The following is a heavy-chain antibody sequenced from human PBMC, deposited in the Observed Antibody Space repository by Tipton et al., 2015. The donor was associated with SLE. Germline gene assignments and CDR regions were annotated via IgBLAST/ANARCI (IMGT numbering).Heavy chain of an antibody. Sequence: QVQLVQSGAEVKKPGASVKVSCKASGYTFSSYDINWVRQATGQGLEWMGWMNPNSGKTGYAQKFQGRVTMTRNTSIRTAYMELSSLRSEDTAVYYCARAPNYYGSGTTPYYYAMDVWGQGTTITVSS. CDR3: ARAPNYYGSGTTPYYYAMDV. D-gene: IGHD3-10*01. CDR1: GYTFSSYD. J-gene: IGHJ6*02. V-gene: IGHV1-8*01. CDR2: MNPNSGKT.